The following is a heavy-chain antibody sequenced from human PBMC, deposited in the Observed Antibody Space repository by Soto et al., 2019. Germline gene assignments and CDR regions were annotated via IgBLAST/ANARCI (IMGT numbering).Heavy chain of an antibody. CDR1: GFTFSSYG. CDR2: IWYDGSNK. Sequence: GGSLRLSCTASGFTFSSYGMHWVRQAPGKGLEWVAVIWYDGSNKYYADSVKGRFTISRDNSKNTLYLQMNSLRAEDTAVYYCARAVFRYCTNGVCYTGPVDYWGQGTLVTVSS. CDR3: ARAVFRYCTNGVCYTGPVDY. D-gene: IGHD2-8*01. V-gene: IGHV3-33*01. J-gene: IGHJ4*02.